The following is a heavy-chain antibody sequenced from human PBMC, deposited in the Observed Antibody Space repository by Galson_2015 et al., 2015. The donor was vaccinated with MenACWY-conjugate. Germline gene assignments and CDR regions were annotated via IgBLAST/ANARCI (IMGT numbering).Heavy chain of an antibody. CDR2: INSDESSS. J-gene: IGHJ3*02. CDR1: GFIFNNYW. CDR3: AKEGRIMTVAAPSDGFDM. Sequence: SLRLSCAASGFIFNNYWMHWVRQAPGKGLVWISRINSDESSSSYADSVKGRFTISRDNSKDTLFLQMNSLSVDDTAVYYCAKEGRIMTVAAPSDGFDMWGQGTMVAVSS. D-gene: IGHD6-19*01. V-gene: IGHV3-74*01.